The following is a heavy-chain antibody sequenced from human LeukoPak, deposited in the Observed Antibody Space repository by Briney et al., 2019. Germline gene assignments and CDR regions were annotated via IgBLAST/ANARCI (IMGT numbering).Heavy chain of an antibody. V-gene: IGHV1-18*01. CDR3: ARTDCSSTSCYRGIDY. D-gene: IGHD2-2*01. J-gene: IGHJ4*02. CDR1: GYTFTSYG. CDR2: ISAYNGNK. Sequence: ASVKVSCKASGYTFTSYGISWVRQAPGQGLEWMGWISAYNGNKNYAQKLQGRVTMTTYTSTSTAYMELRSLRSDDTAVYYCARTDCSSTSCYRGIDYWGQGTLVTVSS.